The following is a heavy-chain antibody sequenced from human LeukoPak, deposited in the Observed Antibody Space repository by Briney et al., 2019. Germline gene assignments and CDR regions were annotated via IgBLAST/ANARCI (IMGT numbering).Heavy chain of an antibody. J-gene: IGHJ4*02. Sequence: SQTLSLTCTVSGGSINSGNYYWSWIRQPPGKGLEWIGEINHSGSTNYNPSLKSRVTISVDTSKNQFSLKLSSVTAADTAVYYCAGGDFCSGGSCYSPKTNWGQGTLVTVSS. CDR3: AGGDFCSGGSCYSPKTN. CDR1: GGSINSGNYY. D-gene: IGHD2-15*01. CDR2: INHSGST. V-gene: IGHV4-39*07.